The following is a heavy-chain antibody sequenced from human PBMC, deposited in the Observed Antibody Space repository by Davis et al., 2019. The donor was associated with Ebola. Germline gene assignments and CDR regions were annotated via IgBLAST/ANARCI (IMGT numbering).Heavy chain of an antibody. V-gene: IGHV3-7*03. CDR2: IRPDGSTQ. D-gene: IGHD1-26*01. CDR1: GFLFGNYW. Sequence: GESLKISCAASGFLFGNYWMTWVRQAPGKGLEWLANIRPDGSTQAYVASVRGRFTISRDNAKGSLFLQINNLRADDTAVYFCARDSGTFYVDSWGQGTLVTVSS. CDR3: ARDSGTFYVDS. J-gene: IGHJ5*01.